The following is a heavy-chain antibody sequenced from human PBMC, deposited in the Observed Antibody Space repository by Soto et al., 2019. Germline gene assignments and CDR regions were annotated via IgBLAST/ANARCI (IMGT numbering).Heavy chain of an antibody. V-gene: IGHV1-3*04. D-gene: IGHD6-19*01. J-gene: IGHJ4*02. CDR2: INTANGDT. Sequence: ASVKVSCKASGYTFTRYAMHWVRQAPGQRLEWMGWINTANGDTTYSQKFQGRVTITSDTSASTAYMELSSLRSEDTAVYYCARDLRGTGWYDYWGQGTLVTVSS. CDR1: GYTFTRYA. CDR3: ARDLRGTGWYDY.